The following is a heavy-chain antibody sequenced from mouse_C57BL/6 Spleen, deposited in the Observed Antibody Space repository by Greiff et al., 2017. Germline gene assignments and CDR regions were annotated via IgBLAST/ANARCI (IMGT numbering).Heavy chain of an antibody. D-gene: IGHD4-1*01. CDR3: ARVWDEDY. CDR2: IYPGDGDT. Sequence: VQLQQSGPELVKPGASVKISCKASGYAFSSSWMNWVKQRPGKGLEWIGRIYPGDGDTNYNGKFKGKATLTADKSSSTAYMQLSSLTSEDSAVYFCARVWDEDYWGQGTTLTVSS. J-gene: IGHJ2*01. V-gene: IGHV1-82*01. CDR1: GYAFSSSW.